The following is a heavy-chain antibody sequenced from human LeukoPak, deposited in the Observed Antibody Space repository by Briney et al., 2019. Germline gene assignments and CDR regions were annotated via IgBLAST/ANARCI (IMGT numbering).Heavy chain of an antibody. D-gene: IGHD2-8*01. CDR2: IYYSGST. CDR3: ARHSHIVPFAYNDY. V-gene: IGHV4-59*08. CDR1: GGSISSYY. Sequence: SSETLSLTCTVSGGSISSYYWSWIRQPPGKGLEWIGYIYYSGSTNYNPSLKSRVTISVDTSKNQFSLKLSSVTAADTAVYYCARHSHIVPFAYNDYWGQGTLVTVSS. J-gene: IGHJ4*02.